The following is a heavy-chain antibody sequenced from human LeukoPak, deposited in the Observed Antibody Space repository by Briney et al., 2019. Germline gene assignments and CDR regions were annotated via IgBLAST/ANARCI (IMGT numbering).Heavy chain of an antibody. CDR3: ARDFAEGQPQDAFDI. V-gene: IGHV4-4*07. CDR1: GGSISSYY. Sequence: SETLSLTCTVSGGSISSYYWSWIRQPAGKGLEWIGRIYTSGSTNYNPSLKSRVTMSVDTSKNQFSLKLRSVTAADTAVYYCARDFAEGQPQDAFDIWGQGTMVTVSS. D-gene: IGHD3-3*01. J-gene: IGHJ3*02. CDR2: IYTSGST.